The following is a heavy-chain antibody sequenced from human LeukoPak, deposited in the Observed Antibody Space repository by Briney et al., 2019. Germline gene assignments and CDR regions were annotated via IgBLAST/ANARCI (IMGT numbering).Heavy chain of an antibody. V-gene: IGHV3-21*01. CDR2: ISTSSSYI. Sequence: GGSLRLSCGASGFTFSGYSMNWVRQAPGKGLEWVSSISTSSSYIFYADSVKGRFTISRDNAKNSLYLQMNSLRAEDTAVYYCARGVASSGWLFDYWGQGTLVTVSS. D-gene: IGHD6-19*01. CDR3: ARGVASSGWLFDY. J-gene: IGHJ4*02. CDR1: GFTFSGYS.